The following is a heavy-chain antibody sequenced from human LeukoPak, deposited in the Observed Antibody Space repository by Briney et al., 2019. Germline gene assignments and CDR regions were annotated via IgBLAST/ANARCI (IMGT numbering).Heavy chain of an antibody. J-gene: IGHJ4*02. CDR3: ARDPRPVSLSTLFDY. CDR1: GGSISSYY. D-gene: IGHD1-1*01. V-gene: IGHV4-59*12. Sequence: SETLSLTCTVSGGSISSYYWSWIRQPPGKGLEWIGSTYYSGSTYYNPSLKSRVAISVDTSKNQFSLKLSSVTAADTAVYYCARDPRPVSLSTLFDYWGQGTLVTVSS. CDR2: TYYSGST.